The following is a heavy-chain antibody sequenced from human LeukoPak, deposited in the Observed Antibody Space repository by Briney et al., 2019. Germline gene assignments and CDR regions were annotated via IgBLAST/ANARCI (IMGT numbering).Heavy chain of an antibody. D-gene: IGHD2-21*01. V-gene: IGHV3-30*18. CDR1: GFTFSSYG. CDR3: ANSHMFDY. J-gene: IGHJ4*02. CDR2: ISYDGSNK. Sequence: GRSLRLSCAASGFTFSSYGMHWVRQAPGKGLEWVAVISYDGSNKYYAHSVKGRFTISRDNSKNTLYLQMNSLRAEDTAVYYCANSHMFDYWGQGTLVTVSS.